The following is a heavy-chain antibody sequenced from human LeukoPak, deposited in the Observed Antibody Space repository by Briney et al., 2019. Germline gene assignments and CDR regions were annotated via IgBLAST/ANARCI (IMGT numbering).Heavy chain of an antibody. CDR2: ITSDGART. D-gene: IGHD2-2*01. Sequence: SGGSLRLSCAASGFTFSGYAMHWVRQAPGKGLEYVSAITSDGARTYYANSVKGRFTISRDNSKNTLYLQMGGLRAEDMAVYYCARRYCTSTSCYGNTFYFDYWGQGTLVTVSS. J-gene: IGHJ4*02. V-gene: IGHV3-64*01. CDR1: GFTFSGYA. CDR3: ARRYCTSTSCYGNTFYFDY.